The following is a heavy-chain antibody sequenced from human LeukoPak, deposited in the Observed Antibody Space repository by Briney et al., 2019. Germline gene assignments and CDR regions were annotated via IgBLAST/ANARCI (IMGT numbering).Heavy chain of an antibody. V-gene: IGHV3-30*03. J-gene: IGHJ4*02. D-gene: IGHD3-10*01. CDR1: GFTFSSYG. CDR2: ISYDGTNK. CDR3: ARDIFEGGITMVRGVIITGFDY. Sequence: PGRSLRLSCAASGFTFSSYGMHWVRQAPGKGLEWVAVISYDGTNKYYADSVRGRFTISRDNSKNTLYLQMDSLRAEDTAVYYCARDIFEGGITMVRGVIITGFDYWGQGTLVTVSS.